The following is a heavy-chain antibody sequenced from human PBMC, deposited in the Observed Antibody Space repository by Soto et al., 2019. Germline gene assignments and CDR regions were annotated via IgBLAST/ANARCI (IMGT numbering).Heavy chain of an antibody. J-gene: IGHJ4*02. CDR3: AHRRVGVSQWYYGDLDY. V-gene: IGHV2-5*02. CDR2: MYWDDEK. Sequence: QITLKESGPPLVTPTQTLTLTCTFSGFSLGTSGVGVGWIRQPPGKALEWLVIMYWDDEKRYSPSLRSRLTVAKDTSRNQVVLTMTNVDPVDTATQFCAHRRVGVSQWYYGDLDYWGRGILVTGSS. CDR1: GFSLGTSGVG. D-gene: IGHD3-10*01.